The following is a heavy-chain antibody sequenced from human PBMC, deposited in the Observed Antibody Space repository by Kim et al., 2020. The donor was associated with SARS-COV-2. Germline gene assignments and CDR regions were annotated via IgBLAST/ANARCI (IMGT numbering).Heavy chain of an antibody. J-gene: IGHJ5*02. CDR2: ISPYNGNT. V-gene: IGHV1-18*01. CDR3: ARGWWRDIVVVPTAMGSLNWFDP. D-gene: IGHD2-2*01. Sequence: ASVKVSCKASGYTFTSYGISWVRQAPGQGLEWMGWISPYNGNTNYVQKFQGRLTMTTDTSTSTAYMELRSLRSDDTAVYYCARGWWRDIVVVPTAMGSLNWFDPWGQGTLFTVSS. CDR1: GYTFTSYG.